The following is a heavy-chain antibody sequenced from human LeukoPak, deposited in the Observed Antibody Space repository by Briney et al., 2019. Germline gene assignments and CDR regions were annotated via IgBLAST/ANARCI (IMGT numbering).Heavy chain of an antibody. Sequence: GGSLRLSCAASGFTFSSYGMHWVRQAPGKGLEWVACMKEDGSEKYYVDSVKGRFTISRDNAKNSLYLQMNSLRAEDTAMYYCARGRHSSSWSPIDYWGQGTLVTVSS. V-gene: IGHV3-7*01. CDR3: ARGRHSSSWSPIDY. D-gene: IGHD6-13*01. CDR1: GFTFSSYG. CDR2: MKEDGSEK. J-gene: IGHJ4*02.